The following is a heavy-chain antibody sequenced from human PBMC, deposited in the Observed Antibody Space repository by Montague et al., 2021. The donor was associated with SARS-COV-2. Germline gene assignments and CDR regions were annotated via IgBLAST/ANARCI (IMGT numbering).Heavy chain of an antibody. CDR1: GGSFSGYY. D-gene: IGHD2-2*02. CDR2: INHRGTT. CDR3: ARGGPHLLYGGHYFDY. Sequence: SETLSLTCTVYGGSFSGYYWNWIRQSPGRGLEWIGEINHRGTTNNNPSLKSRATISVDASKDQFSLKLTSVTAADAAVYYCARGGPHLLYGGHYFDYWGQGTLVTVSS. J-gene: IGHJ4*02. V-gene: IGHV4-34*04.